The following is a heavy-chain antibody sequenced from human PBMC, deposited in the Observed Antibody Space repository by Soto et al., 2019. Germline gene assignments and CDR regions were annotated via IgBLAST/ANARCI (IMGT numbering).Heavy chain of an antibody. Sequence: PLSLTCTVSGGSISSGGYYWSWIRQHPGKGLEWIGYIYYSGSTYYNPSLKSRVTISVDTSKNQFSLKLSSVTAADTAVYYCARGYSYGYWYYFDYWGQGTLVTVSS. CDR3: ARGYSYGYWYYFDY. J-gene: IGHJ4*02. V-gene: IGHV4-31*03. D-gene: IGHD5-18*01. CDR2: IYYSGST. CDR1: GGSISSGGYY.